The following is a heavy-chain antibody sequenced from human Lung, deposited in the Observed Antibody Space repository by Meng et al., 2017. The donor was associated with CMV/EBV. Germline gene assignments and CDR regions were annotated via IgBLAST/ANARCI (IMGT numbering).Heavy chain of an antibody. Sequence: SCTASGFNFDDYAMHWVRQAPGKGLEWVSSITWNSDITDYADSVKGRFTISSANAKNSLYLQLNSLRTEDTALYYCAKDRAAAGINYFDYWGQGXLVTVSS. V-gene: IGHV3-9*01. CDR2: ITWNSDIT. CDR3: AKDRAAAGINYFDY. CDR1: GFNFDDYA. D-gene: IGHD6-13*01. J-gene: IGHJ4*02.